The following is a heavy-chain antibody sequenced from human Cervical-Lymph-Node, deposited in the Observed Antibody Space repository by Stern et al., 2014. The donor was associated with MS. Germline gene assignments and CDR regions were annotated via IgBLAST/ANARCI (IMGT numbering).Heavy chain of an antibody. CDR2: ITPMFGTS. D-gene: IGHD6-13*01. J-gene: IGHJ4*02. CDR1: GGTFSSLS. CDR3: ARDQAGIAAH. Sequence: QMQLVQSGAELKKPGSSVKVSCKASGGTFSSLSVSWVRRAPGHGLQWLGGITPMFGTSNYVQKFQDRLNIFADESTQTVYMTLSGLRSEDTAVYYCARDQAGIAAHWGQGTLVTVSS. V-gene: IGHV1-69*01.